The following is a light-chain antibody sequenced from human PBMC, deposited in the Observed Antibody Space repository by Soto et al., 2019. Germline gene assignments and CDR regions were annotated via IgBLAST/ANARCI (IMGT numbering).Light chain of an antibody. V-gene: IGKV3-15*01. CDR1: QSLTNN. CDR3: QQYNNWWT. CDR2: GAS. J-gene: IGKJ1*01. Sequence: EIVLTQSPGTLSLSPGERATLSCRASQSLTNNYFAWYQQKPGQAPRLLIYGASTRATGIPARFSGSGSGTEFTLTISSLQSEDFAVYYCQQYNNWWTFGQGTKVDIK.